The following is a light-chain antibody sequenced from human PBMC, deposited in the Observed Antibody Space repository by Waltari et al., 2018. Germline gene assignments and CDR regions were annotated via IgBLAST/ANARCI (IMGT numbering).Light chain of an antibody. J-gene: IGKJ1*01. CDR3: QKYGTLPAT. V-gene: IGKV3-20*01. Sequence: EIVLTQSPGTLSLSPGERVTVSCRASQSVSKYLAWYQQKPGQAPRLLIYDTSTRATGIPDRFSGSGTGTDFSLTITRLEPEDVATYFCQKYGTLPATFGQGTKVEI. CDR1: QSVSKY. CDR2: DTS.